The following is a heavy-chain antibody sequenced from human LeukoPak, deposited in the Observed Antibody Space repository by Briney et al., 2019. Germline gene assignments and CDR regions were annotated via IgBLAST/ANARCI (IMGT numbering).Heavy chain of an antibody. V-gene: IGHV4-4*07. J-gene: IGHJ6*03. CDR1: GGSISSYY. CDR2: IYTSGSP. D-gene: IGHD2-15*01. CDR3: AREWADGCSGGSCYSLGYYYYYMDV. Sequence: NPSETLSLTCTVSGGSISSYYWSWIRQPAGKGLERLGRIYTSGSPNYNPSLKSRVTMSVDTSKNQFSLKLSSVTAADTAVYYCAREWADGCSGGSCYSLGYYYYYMDVWGKGTTVTVSS.